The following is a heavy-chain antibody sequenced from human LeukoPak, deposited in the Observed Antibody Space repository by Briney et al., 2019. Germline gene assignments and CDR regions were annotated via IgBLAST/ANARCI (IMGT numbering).Heavy chain of an antibody. CDR3: ARDPNYGGPPGFDY. CDR1: GYTFTGYY. V-gene: IGHV1-2*02. J-gene: IGHJ4*02. CDR2: INPNSGGP. Sequence: GASVKVSCKASGYTFTGYYMHWVRQAPGQGLEWMGWINPNSGGPNYAQKFQGRVTMTRDTSISTAYMELSRLRSDDTAVYYCARDPNYGGPPGFDYWGQGTLVTVSS. D-gene: IGHD4-23*01.